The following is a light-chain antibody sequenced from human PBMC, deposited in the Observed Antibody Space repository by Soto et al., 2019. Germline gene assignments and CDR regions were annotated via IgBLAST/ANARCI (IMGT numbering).Light chain of an antibody. J-gene: IGLJ2*01. Sequence: QSVLTQPPSASGTPGQRVAIFCSGSSSNIGSNAISWYQQLPGAAPKLLIYSNNQRPSGVPDRFSGSKSGTSASLAISGLQVEDEADYYCAAWDDSLNGPVFGGGTKLTVL. V-gene: IGLV1-44*01. CDR2: SNN. CDR1: SSNIGSNA. CDR3: AAWDDSLNGPV.